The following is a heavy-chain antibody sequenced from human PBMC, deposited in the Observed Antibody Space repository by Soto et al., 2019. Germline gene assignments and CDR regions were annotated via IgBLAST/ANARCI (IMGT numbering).Heavy chain of an antibody. CDR3: ARDQLEGIWFDP. CDR2: IYHSGYT. J-gene: IGHJ5*02. Sequence: QLQLQESGSGLVKPSQTLSLTCTVSGGSISSGGYAWNWIRQAPGKGLEWIGYIYHSGYTLYNPSLKGRVTISVDKSKNHFSLNLTSVTAADTAVYYCARDQLEGIWFDPWGQGTLVTVSS. V-gene: IGHV4-30-2*01. CDR1: GGSISSGGYA. D-gene: IGHD1-1*01.